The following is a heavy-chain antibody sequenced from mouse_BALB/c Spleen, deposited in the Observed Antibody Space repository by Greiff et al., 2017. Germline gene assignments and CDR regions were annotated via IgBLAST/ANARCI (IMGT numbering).Heavy chain of an antibody. D-gene: IGHD1-1*01. J-gene: IGHJ2*01. CDR1: GYSFTSYY. V-gene: IGHV1-66*01. CDR3: DCYDY. Sequence: QVQLQQSGPELVKPGASVKISCKSSGYSFTSYYIHWVKQRPGQGLEWIGCIFPGSGNTKYNEKFKGKATLTADTSSSTAYMQLSSLTSEDSAVYFCDCYDYWGRGTTLTVSS. CDR2: IFPGSGNT.